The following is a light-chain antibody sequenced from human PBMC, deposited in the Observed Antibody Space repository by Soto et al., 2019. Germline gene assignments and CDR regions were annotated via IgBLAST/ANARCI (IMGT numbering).Light chain of an antibody. CDR2: DVT. CDR1: SSDVGGYEF. CDR3: SSYTSTIVI. J-gene: IGLJ2*01. V-gene: IGLV2-14*01. Sequence: QSVLTQPASVSGSPGQSITISCTGTSSDVGGYEFVSWYQQRPGKAPSLVIYDVTYRPSGVSDRLSGSKSGNTASRTISGLQAEDVADYYFSSYTSTIVIFGGGTKLTVL.